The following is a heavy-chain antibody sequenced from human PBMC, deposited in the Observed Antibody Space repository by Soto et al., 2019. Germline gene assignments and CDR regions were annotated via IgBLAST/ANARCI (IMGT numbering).Heavy chain of an antibody. CDR1: GFTFDDYA. Sequence: PRLSCAASGFTFDDYAMHWVRQAPGKGLEWVSGISWNSGSIGYADSVKGRFTISRDNAKNSLYLQMNSLRAEDTALYYCAKGGSYWTLGYNWFDPWGQGTLVTVSS. CDR2: ISWNSGSI. CDR3: AKGGSYWTLGYNWFDP. D-gene: IGHD1-26*01. V-gene: IGHV3-9*01. J-gene: IGHJ5*02.